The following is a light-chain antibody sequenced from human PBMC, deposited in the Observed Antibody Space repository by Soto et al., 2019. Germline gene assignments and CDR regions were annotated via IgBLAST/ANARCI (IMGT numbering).Light chain of an antibody. J-gene: IGKJ1*01. CDR2: DAS. CDR1: QSVSGY. Sequence: EIVLTQSPVTLSLSPGERATLSCRASQSVSGYVAWYQQKPGQAPRLLIYDASSRANGIPARFTGSGSGTDFSLTISSVEPEDFAVYYCQQRGTWPTFGQGTRVEI. CDR3: QQRGTWPT. V-gene: IGKV3-11*01.